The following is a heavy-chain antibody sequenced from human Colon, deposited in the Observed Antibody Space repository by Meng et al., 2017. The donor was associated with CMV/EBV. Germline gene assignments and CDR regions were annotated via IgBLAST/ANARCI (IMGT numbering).Heavy chain of an antibody. J-gene: IGHJ5*02. V-gene: IGHV3-30*02. D-gene: IGHD3-3*01. CDR3: ARDVGRSASKRWFDP. CDR1: GVTFRSYG. Sequence: SGVTFRSYGIHWLRQAPGKGLEWVAFIRYDGSKTFYAESVKGRFNISRDNSKNTVFVQMNSLRRDDTAMYYCARDVGRSASKRWFDPWGPGTLVTVSS. CDR2: IRYDGSKT.